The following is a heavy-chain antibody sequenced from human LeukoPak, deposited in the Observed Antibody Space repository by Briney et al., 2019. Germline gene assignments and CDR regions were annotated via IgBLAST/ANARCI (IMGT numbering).Heavy chain of an antibody. V-gene: IGHV3-7*01. J-gene: IGHJ6*03. D-gene: IGHD5-18*01. Sequence: GGSLRLSCAASGFTFSSYWMSWVRQAPGKGLEWVANIKQDGSEKYYVDSVKGRFTISRDNAKNSLYLQMNSLRAEDTAVYYCARVPPVRGLLYYYYYYMDVWGKGTTVTISS. CDR2: IKQDGSEK. CDR1: GFTFSSYW. CDR3: ARVPPVRGLLYYYYYYMDV.